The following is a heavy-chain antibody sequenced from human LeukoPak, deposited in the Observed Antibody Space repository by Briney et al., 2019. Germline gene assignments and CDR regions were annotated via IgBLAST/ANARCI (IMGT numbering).Heavy chain of an antibody. V-gene: IGHV3-30*03. J-gene: IGHJ4*02. Sequence: PGGSLRLSCAASGFTFSSYGMHWVRQAPGKGLEWVAVISYDGSNKYYADSVKGRFTISRDNSKNTLYLQMNSLRAEDTAVYYCARYPNCDYWGQGTLVTVSS. CDR1: GFTFSSYG. CDR2: ISYDGSNK. CDR3: ARYPNCDY.